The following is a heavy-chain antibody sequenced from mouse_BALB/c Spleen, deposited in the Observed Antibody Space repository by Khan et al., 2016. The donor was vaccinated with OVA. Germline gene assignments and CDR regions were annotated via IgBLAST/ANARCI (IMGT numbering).Heavy chain of an antibody. CDR2: IWGGGST. CDR1: GFSLSDYG. Sequence: VQLQESGPGLVAPSQNLSITCTVSGFSLSDYGVSWIRQPPGKGLEWLGVIWGGGSTYYKSALRSRMSISKDNSKSQDFLAMSRLQSDKTDMSARRTRLSSIKNNSQNPVFLVMRSLQRDDSAMFYFAKCVLSDYYPLDYWGQGTSVTVSS. D-gene: IGHD3-1*01. J-gene: IGHJ4*01. V-gene: IGHV2-6-5*01. CDR3: RTRLSSIKNNSQNPVFLVMRSLQRDDSAMFYFAKCVLSDYYPLDY.